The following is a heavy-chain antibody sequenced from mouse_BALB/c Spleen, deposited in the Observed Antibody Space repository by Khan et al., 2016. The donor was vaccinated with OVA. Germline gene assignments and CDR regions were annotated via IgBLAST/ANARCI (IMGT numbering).Heavy chain of an antibody. CDR1: GFTFSSFG. J-gene: IGHJ4*01. Sequence: EVELVESGGGLVQPGGSRKLSCAASGFTFSSFGMHWVRQVPERGLEWVAYISSGSSTIYYADKMKGRFTISRDNPKNTLFLQMTSLRSEGTAMYYCATYGNFYAMDYWGQGNSVTVSS. CDR3: ATYGNFYAMDY. V-gene: IGHV5-17*02. CDR2: ISSGSSTI. D-gene: IGHD2-1*01.